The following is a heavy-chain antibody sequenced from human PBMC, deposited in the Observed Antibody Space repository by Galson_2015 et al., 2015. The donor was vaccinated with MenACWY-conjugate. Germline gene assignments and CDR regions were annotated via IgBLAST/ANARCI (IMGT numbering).Heavy chain of an antibody. CDR2: ISPGDSNT. D-gene: IGHD1-26*01. CDR3: ARHPPGGRGMDV. V-gene: IGHV5-51*01. J-gene: IGHJ6*02. Sequence: QSGAEVKQPGESLTISCKGSGYYFTSYWIAWVRQIPGKGLEWMGLISPGDSNTRYSPSFQGQVTISADKSISTAYLQWSSLKASDTAMHYCARHPPGGRGMDVWGQGTTVTVSS. CDR1: GYYFTSYW.